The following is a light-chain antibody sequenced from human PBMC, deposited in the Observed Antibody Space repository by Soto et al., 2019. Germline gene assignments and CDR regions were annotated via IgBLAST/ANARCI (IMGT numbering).Light chain of an antibody. CDR3: QQVNDYPIT. V-gene: IGKV1D-8*03. CDR2: PAS. J-gene: IGKJ5*01. CDR1: QGISSY. Sequence: VIWMTHSPSLLSASTGDRVTISPRMSQGISSYLAWYQQKPGKAPKLLIYPASTLQSGVPSRFSGSGSGTEFTLTISSLQPEDFAAYHCQQVNDYPITFGQGTRLEIK.